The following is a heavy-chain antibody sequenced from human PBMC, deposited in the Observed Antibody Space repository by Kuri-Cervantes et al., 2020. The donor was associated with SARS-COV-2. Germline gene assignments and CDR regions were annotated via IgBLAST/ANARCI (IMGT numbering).Heavy chain of an antibody. CDR3: ARDRSRITIFGVVTRYGMDV. CDR1: GFTLRRYA. CDR2: ISYGGSNE. Sequence: GASLKISCAASGFTLRRYAIHWVRQAPRKGLDWVAVISYGGSNEDYADSVKGRFTISRDNAKNSLYLQMNSRRAEDTSVYYCARDRSRITIFGVVTRYGMDVWGQGTTVTVSS. J-gene: IGHJ6*02. V-gene: IGHV3-30*07. D-gene: IGHD3-3*01.